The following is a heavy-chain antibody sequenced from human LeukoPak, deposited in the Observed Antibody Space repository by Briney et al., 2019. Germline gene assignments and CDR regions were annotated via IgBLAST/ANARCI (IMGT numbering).Heavy chain of an antibody. CDR2: IYSGGST. Sequence: PGGSLRLSCAASGFTVSSNYMSWVRQAPGKGLEWVSVIYSGGSTYYADSVKGRFTISRDNSKNTLYLQMNSLRAEDTAVYYCARGDPYTSRGVFDYWGQGTLVTVSS. D-gene: IGHD3-16*01. CDR3: ARGDPYTSRGVFDY. J-gene: IGHJ4*02. CDR1: GFTVSSNY. V-gene: IGHV3-53*01.